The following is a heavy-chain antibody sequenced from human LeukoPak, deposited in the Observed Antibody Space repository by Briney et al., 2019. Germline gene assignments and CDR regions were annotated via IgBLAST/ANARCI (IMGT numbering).Heavy chain of an antibody. CDR3: ARLTGRDSSDWPYLHY. CDR1: GGSISSSSYY. CDR2: IYYSGST. V-gene: IGHV4-39*01. D-gene: IGHD6-25*01. Sequence: SETLSLTCTVSGGSISSSSYYWGWVRQPPGKGLEWIGNIYYSGSTSYNPSLKSRVTISVDTSKNQFSLKLSSVTAADTAVFYCARLTGRDSSDWPYLHYWGQGALVTVSS. J-gene: IGHJ4*02.